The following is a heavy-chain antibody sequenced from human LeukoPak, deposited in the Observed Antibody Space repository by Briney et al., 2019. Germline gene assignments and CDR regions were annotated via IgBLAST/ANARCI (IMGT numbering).Heavy chain of an antibody. CDR2: ISSSGSTI. D-gene: IGHD2-15*01. V-gene: IGHV3-48*03. J-gene: IGHJ4*02. Sequence: GGSLRLSCAASGFTFSSYEMNWVRQAPGKGLEWVSYISSSGSTIYYADSVKGRFTISRDNAKNSLYLQMNSLRAEDTAVYYCARQGWWKRYFDYWGQGTLVTVPS. CDR3: ARQGWWKRYFDY. CDR1: GFTFSSYE.